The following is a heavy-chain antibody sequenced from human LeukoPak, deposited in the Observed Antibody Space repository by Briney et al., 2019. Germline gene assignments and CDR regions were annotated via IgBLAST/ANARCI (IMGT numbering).Heavy chain of an antibody. J-gene: IGHJ4*02. D-gene: IGHD2-15*01. CDR2: ISGSGGDT. CDR3: ARQLGYCSRGTCYFDD. V-gene: IGHV3-23*01. Sequence: EGSLRLSCAASGFTFSNYGMSWVRQAPGKGLEWISAISGSGGDTYFADSVKGRFTVSRDNSKNTLYLQMNTLRAEDTALYHCARQLGYCSRGTCYFDDWGQGTLVTVSS. CDR1: GFTFSNYG.